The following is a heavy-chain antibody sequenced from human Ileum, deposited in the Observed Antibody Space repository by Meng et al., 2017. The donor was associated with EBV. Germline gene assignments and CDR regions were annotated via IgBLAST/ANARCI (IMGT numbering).Heavy chain of an antibody. V-gene: IGHV4-4*02. J-gene: IGHJ4*02. CDR2: TSHSGST. Sequence: QVQRQESGPGLGKPSETLSLTCAVSAGSISRSDWWSWVRQPPGKGLEWIGETSHSGSTNYSPSLKSRVTISLDKSKNQLSLKLNSVTAADTAVYYCASSDYYRSDYWGQGTLVTVSS. CDR1: AGSISRSDW. CDR3: ASSDYYRSDY. D-gene: IGHD3-22*01.